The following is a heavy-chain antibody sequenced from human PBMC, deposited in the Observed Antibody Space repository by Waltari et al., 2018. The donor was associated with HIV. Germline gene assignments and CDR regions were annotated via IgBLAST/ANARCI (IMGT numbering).Heavy chain of an antibody. CDR1: GITVSSNY. V-gene: IGHV3-53*01. CDR2: IYSGGST. Sequence: EVQLVESGGGLIQPGGSLRLSCAASGITVSSNYIHWVRQAPGKGLEWVAVIYSGGSTYYADSVKGRFTISRDNSKNTLYLQMNSLRAEDTAVYYCARARTYYDFWSGNYSPDYFDYWGQGTLITVSS. CDR3: ARARTYYDFWSGNYSPDYFDY. J-gene: IGHJ4*02. D-gene: IGHD3-3*01.